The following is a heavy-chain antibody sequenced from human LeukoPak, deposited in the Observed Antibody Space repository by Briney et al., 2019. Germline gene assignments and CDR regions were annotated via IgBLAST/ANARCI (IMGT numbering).Heavy chain of an antibody. CDR1: GYIFTGFY. CDR3: AKGLFPAAIPGGEPYYFDY. CDR2: INPNSGGT. V-gene: IGHV1-2*02. Sequence: ASVKVSCKASGYIFTGFYMHWVRQAPGQGLEWMGWINPNSGGTNYAQMFQGRVTMTRDTSISTAYMELSRLRSDDTAVYYCAKGLFPAAIPGGEPYYFDYWGQGTLVTVFS. J-gene: IGHJ4*02. D-gene: IGHD2-2*02.